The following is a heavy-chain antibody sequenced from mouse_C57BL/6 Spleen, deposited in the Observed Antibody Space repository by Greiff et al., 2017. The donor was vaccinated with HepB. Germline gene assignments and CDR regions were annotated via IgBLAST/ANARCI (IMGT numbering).Heavy chain of an antibody. CDR2: IHPNSGST. D-gene: IGHD2-5*01. Sequence: QVQLKQPGAELVKPGASVKLSCKASGYTFTSYWMHWVKQRPGQGLEWIGMIHPNSGSTNYNEKFKSKATLTVDKSSSTAYMQLSSLTSEDSAVYYCARAYSNHFDYWGQGTTLTVSS. V-gene: IGHV1-64*01. J-gene: IGHJ2*01. CDR1: GYTFTSYW. CDR3: ARAYSNHFDY.